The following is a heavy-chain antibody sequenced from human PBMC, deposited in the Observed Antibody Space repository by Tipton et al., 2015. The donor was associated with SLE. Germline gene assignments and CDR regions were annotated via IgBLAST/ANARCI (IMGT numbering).Heavy chain of an antibody. J-gene: IGHJ5*02. V-gene: IGHV1-69*05. CDR2: IIPIFATA. CDR1: RHTFTNFF. D-gene: IGHD6-13*01. Sequence: QSGPEVKKAASSVRVSCQASRHTFTNFFTHWVRQGPGQGLEWMGGIIPIFATANYAQKFQGRVTITTDESTSTAYMELRSLRSDDTAVYYCARVLRPAAGRRGNWFDPWGQGTLVTVSS. CDR3: ARVLRPAAGRRGNWFDP.